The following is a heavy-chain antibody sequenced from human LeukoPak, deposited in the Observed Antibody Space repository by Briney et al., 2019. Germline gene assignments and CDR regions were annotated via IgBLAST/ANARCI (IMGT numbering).Heavy chain of an antibody. CDR3: ARANYDFWSGLPNYMDV. V-gene: IGHV1-8*03. CDR1: GGTFSSYA. J-gene: IGHJ6*03. D-gene: IGHD3-3*01. Sequence: GASVKVSCKASGGTFSSYAISWVRQAPGQGLEWMGWMNPNSGNTGYAQKFQGRVTITRNTSISTAYMELSSLRSEDTAVYYCARANYDFWSGLPNYMDVWGKGTTVTVSS. CDR2: MNPNSGNT.